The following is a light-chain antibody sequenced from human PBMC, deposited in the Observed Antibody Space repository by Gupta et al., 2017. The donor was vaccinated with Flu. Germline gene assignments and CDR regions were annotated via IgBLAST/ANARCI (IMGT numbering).Light chain of an antibody. Sequence: PSSLSASVGDRVTITCRASQSVSNLLNWYQQNPGKAPKLLIYAASTLQGGVPSRFSGSGSGTDFTLTINRLQPEDFATYYCQQGDSTPNTFGRGTTVEIK. CDR2: AAS. CDR1: QSVSNL. V-gene: IGKV1-39*01. CDR3: QQGDSTPNT. J-gene: IGKJ4*02.